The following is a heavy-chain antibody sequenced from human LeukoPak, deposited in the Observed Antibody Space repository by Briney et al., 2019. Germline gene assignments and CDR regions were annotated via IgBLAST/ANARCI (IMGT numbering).Heavy chain of an antibody. V-gene: IGHV1-69*13. CDR2: IIPIFGTA. CDR3: ARGREIAAAGYYYYYYMDV. CDR1: GGTFSSYA. J-gene: IGHJ6*03. Sequence: ASVKVSCKASGGTFSSYAIGWVRQAPGQGLEWMGGIIPIFGTANYAQKFQGRVTITADESTSTAYMELSSLRSEDTAVYYCARGREIAAAGYYYYYYMDVWGKGTTVTISS. D-gene: IGHD6-13*01.